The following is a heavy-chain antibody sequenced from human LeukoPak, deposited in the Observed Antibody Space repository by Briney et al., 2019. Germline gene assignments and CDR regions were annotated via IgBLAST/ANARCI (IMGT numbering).Heavy chain of an antibody. V-gene: IGHV3-23*01. D-gene: IGHD3-22*01. J-gene: IGHJ3*02. Sequence: GGSLRLSCAASGFTFSSDAMSWVRQAPGKGLEWVSAIRGSGCSTYYADSVKGRFTISRDNSKNTLYLQMSSLRAEDTAVYYCAKDVYDSPRFDAFDIWGQGTMVTVSS. CDR3: AKDVYDSPRFDAFDI. CDR2: IRGSGCST. CDR1: GFTFSSDA.